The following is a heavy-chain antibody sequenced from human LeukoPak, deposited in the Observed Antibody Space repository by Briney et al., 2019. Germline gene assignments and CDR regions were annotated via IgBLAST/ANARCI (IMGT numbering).Heavy chain of an antibody. CDR1: GGSISSSSYY. CDR2: IYYSGST. V-gene: IGHV4-39*01. CDR3: ARLRGSVFDY. Sequence: PSETLSLTCTVSGGSISSSSYYWGWIRQPPGKGLEWIGSIYYSGSTYYNPSLKSRVTISVDTSKNQFSLKLSSVTAADTAVYYCARLRGSVFDYWGQGTLVTVSS. D-gene: IGHD1-26*01. J-gene: IGHJ4*02.